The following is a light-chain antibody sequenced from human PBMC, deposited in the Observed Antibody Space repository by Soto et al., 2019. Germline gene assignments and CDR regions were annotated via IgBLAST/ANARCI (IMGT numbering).Light chain of an antibody. CDR1: SSDVGGYNY. J-gene: IGLJ1*01. CDR3: SSYTNINTRACV. V-gene: IGLV2-8*01. Sequence: QSALTQPPSASGSPGQSVTISCTGTSSDVGGYNYVSWYQHHPDKAPKLIIYEVYKRPSGVPDRFSGSKSGNTASLTVSGLQAEDEAEYYCSSYTNINTRACVFGTGTKVTVL. CDR2: EVY.